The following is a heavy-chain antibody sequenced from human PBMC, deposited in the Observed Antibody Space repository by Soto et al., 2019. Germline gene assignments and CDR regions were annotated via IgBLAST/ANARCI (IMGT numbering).Heavy chain of an antibody. CDR1: GFTFRNYA. V-gene: IGHV3-30-3*01. CDR3: VRAGGAF. J-gene: IGHJ1*01. D-gene: IGHD3-10*01. CDR2: ISYEGANE. Sequence: QVQLVESGGGVVQPGTSLRLSCEASGFTFRNYAMHWVRQAPGKGLEWVAGISYEGANEYYADSLKGRLKISKDNSNNRLYLQMNSLRSDGTALYHCVRAGGAFWGQGTLVIVSS.